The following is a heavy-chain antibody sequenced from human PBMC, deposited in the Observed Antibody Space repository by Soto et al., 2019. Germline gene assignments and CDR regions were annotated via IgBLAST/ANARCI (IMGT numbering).Heavy chain of an antibody. D-gene: IGHD3-3*01. Sequence: QVQLPESGGGVVQPGRSLRLSCAVSGFIFSTYTMHGVRQAPGKGLEWVAVISYDGSSKYYTDSVKGRFTISRDDSKNTLYLQMNSLRPEDTAVYYCARDLSGNYEDYWGQGTLVTVSS. J-gene: IGHJ4*02. CDR3: ARDLSGNYEDY. CDR2: ISYDGSSK. CDR1: GFIFSTYT. V-gene: IGHV3-30-3*01.